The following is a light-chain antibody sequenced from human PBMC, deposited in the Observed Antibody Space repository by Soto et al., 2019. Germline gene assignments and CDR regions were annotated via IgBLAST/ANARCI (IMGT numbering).Light chain of an antibody. CDR1: QGISHY. J-gene: IGKJ3*01. CDR2: AAS. CDR3: QKYDSAPLFT. Sequence: DIQMTQSPSSLSASVGDRVTITCRASQGISHYVAWYQQRPGKAPKLLIYAASTLQSGVPSRFSGSESGTDFTLTISGLQPEDVATYYCQKYDSAPLFTFGPGTKVEIK. V-gene: IGKV1-27*01.